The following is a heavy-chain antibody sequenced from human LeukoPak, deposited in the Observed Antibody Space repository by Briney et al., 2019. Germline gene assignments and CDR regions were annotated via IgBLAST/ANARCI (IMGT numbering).Heavy chain of an antibody. CDR3: ARVDSRSPHELDY. V-gene: IGHV3-74*01. CDR2: ITSDGRTT. D-gene: IGHD6-6*01. Sequence: GGSLRLSCAASGFTFSSTWMHWFRQGAGKGLVWVSRITSDGRTTTYADSVKGRFSISRDNAKNTLYLQMNSLRSEDTAVYYCARVDSRSPHELDYWGQGTLVTVSS. J-gene: IGHJ4*02. CDR1: GFTFSSTW.